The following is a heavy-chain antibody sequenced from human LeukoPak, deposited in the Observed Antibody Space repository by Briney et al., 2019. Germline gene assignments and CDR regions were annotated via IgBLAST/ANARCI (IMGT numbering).Heavy chain of an antibody. J-gene: IGHJ4*02. CDR1: GFTFSSYS. Sequence: PGGSLRLSCAASGFTFSSYSMNWVRQAPGKGLEWVVVISYDGSIKYYADSVKGRFTISRDNSKNTLYLQMNSLRTEDAAVYYCARGDDYGGNGPLDYWGQGTLVTVSS. D-gene: IGHD4-23*01. CDR2: ISYDGSIK. V-gene: IGHV3-30*03. CDR3: ARGDDYGGNGPLDY.